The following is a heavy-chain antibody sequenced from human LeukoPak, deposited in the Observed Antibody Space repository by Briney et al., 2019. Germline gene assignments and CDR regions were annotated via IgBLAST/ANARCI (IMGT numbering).Heavy chain of an antibody. D-gene: IGHD5-24*01. V-gene: IGHV1-2*02. CDR1: GYTFTGYY. Sequence: ASVKVSCRASGYTFTGYYIHWVRQAPGQGLEWMGWINPISGGTNYAEKFQGRVTTTRDTSINTAYMEVTRLTFDDTAVYYCAREDGSFDYWGQGTLVIVSS. CDR2: INPISGGT. J-gene: IGHJ4*02. CDR3: AREDGSFDY.